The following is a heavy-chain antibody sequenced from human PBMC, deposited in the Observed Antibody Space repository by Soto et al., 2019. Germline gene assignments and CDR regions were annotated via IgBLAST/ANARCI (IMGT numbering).Heavy chain of an antibody. Sequence: QVQLVQSGAEVKKPGSSVKVSCKASGGTFSSYAISWVRQAPGQGLEWMGGIIPIFGTANYAQKFQGRVTITADESTSTAYMELSSLRSEDTAVYYCVRDGFTSQLVRDYYYYGMDVWGQGTTVTVSS. J-gene: IGHJ6*02. D-gene: IGHD6-13*01. V-gene: IGHV1-69*01. CDR2: IIPIFGTA. CDR1: GGTFSSYA. CDR3: VRDGFTSQLVRDYYYYGMDV.